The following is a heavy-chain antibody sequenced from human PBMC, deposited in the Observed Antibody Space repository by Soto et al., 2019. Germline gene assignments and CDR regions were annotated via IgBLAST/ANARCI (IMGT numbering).Heavy chain of an antibody. D-gene: IGHD1-20*01. CDR3: ARARSNWNHDGFDF. V-gene: IGHV4-59*02. Sequence: QVQLQESGPGLVMPSETLSLACTVSGGSVSSYYWSWIRQPPGKGLQWIGYIYYSGRTNYNPSLKSRVTISVDTSTNQFSLRLTSLTAADTAVYYCARARSNWNHDGFDFWGQGTLVTVSS. CDR1: GGSVSSYY. J-gene: IGHJ4*02. CDR2: IYYSGRT.